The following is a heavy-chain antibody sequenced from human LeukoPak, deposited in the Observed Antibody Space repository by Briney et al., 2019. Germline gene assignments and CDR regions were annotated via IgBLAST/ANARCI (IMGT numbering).Heavy chain of an antibody. Sequence: GGSLRLSCAASGFTFSTYAMSWVRQAPGKGLEWVSTISGGGGSTYYADSVKGRFTISRDNAKNTLYLQVKSLRAEDTAVYYCARGPSGWGSLDSWGQGTLVTVSS. J-gene: IGHJ4*02. V-gene: IGHV3-23*01. D-gene: IGHD7-27*01. CDR1: GFTFSTYA. CDR2: ISGGGGST. CDR3: ARGPSGWGSLDS.